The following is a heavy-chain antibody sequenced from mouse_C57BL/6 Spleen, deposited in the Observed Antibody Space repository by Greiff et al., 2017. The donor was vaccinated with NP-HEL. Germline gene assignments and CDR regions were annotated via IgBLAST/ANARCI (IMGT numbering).Heavy chain of an antibody. Sequence: QVQLQQPGAELVRPGSSVKLSCKASGYTFTSYWMHWVKQRPIQGLEWIGNIDPSDSATHYNQKFKDKATLTVDKSSSTAYMTIRILTSEDTAVYYCARYKATDAMYYWGQGTSVTVSS. V-gene: IGHV1-52*01. D-gene: IGHD1-1*01. J-gene: IGHJ4*01. CDR1: GYTFTSYW. CDR2: IDPSDSAT. CDR3: ARYKATDAMYY.